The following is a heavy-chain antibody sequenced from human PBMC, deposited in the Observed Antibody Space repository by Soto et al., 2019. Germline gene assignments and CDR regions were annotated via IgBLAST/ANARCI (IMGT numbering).Heavy chain of an antibody. CDR3: ARVSSSLDYYYYYGMDV. CDR1: GGSISSYY. Sequence: SETLSLTCTVSGGSISSYYWSWIRQPPGKGLEWIGYIYYSGSTNYNPSLKSRVTISVDTSKNQFSLKLSSVTAADTAVYYCARVSSSLDYYYYYGMDVWGQGTSVTVSS. CDR2: IYYSGST. V-gene: IGHV4-59*01. D-gene: IGHD6-13*01. J-gene: IGHJ6*02.